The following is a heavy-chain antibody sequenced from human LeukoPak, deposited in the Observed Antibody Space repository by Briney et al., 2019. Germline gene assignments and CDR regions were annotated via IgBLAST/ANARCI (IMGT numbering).Heavy chain of an antibody. J-gene: IGHJ4*02. CDR3: ARDTGYYFDY. V-gene: IGHV1-2*02. CDR2: INPNSGGT. D-gene: IGHD4-17*01. Sequence: ASVKVSCKASGGTFSSYAISWVRQAPGQGLEWMGWINPNSGGTNYAQKFQGRVTMTRDTSISTAHMELSRLRSDDTAVYYCARDTGYYFDYWGQGTLVTVSS. CDR1: GGTFSSYA.